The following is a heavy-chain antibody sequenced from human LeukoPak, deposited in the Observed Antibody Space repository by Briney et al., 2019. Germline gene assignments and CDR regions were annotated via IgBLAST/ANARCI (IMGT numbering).Heavy chain of an antibody. D-gene: IGHD6-19*01. V-gene: IGHV4-34*01. J-gene: IGHJ4*02. CDR3: ARRMIAVAGTVVYYFDY. Sequence: LETLSLTCAVYGGSFSGYYWSWIRQPPGKGLEWIGEINHSGSTYYNPSLKSRVTISVDTSKYQFSLKVSSVTAADTAVYYCARRMIAVAGTVVYYFDYWGQGTLVTVSS. CDR2: INHSGST. CDR1: GGSFSGYY.